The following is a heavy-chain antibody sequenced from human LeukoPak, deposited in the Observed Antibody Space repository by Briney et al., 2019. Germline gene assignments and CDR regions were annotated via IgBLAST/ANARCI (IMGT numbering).Heavy chain of an antibody. CDR1: GYTFTSYD. CDR2: MNPNSGNT. Sequence: ASVKVSCKASGYTFTSYDINWVRQATGQGLEWMGWMNPNSGNTGYAQKFQGRVTITADKSTSTAYMELSSLRSEDTAVYYCARSHSGGSSDYYYYGMDVWGQGTTVTVSS. V-gene: IGHV1-8*01. D-gene: IGHD2-15*01. J-gene: IGHJ6*02. CDR3: ARSHSGGSSDYYYYGMDV.